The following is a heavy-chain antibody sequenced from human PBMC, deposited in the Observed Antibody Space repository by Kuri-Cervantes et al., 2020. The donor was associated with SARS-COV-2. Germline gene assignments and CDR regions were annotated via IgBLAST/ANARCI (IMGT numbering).Heavy chain of an antibody. CDR1: GFTFSSYA. Sequence: GGSLRLSCAASGFTFSSYAMSWVRQAPGKGLEWVSAISGSGGSTYYADSVKGRFTISRDISKSTLYLQLNNLRPEDTAVYYCAKDRETGYFSDWSPALGMDVWGRGTTVTVSS. J-gene: IGHJ6*02. CDR2: ISGSGGST. CDR3: AKDRETGYFSDWSPALGMDV. V-gene: IGHV3-23*01. D-gene: IGHD6-19*01.